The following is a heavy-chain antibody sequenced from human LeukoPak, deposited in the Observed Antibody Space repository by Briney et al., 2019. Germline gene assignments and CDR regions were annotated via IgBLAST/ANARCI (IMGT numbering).Heavy chain of an antibody. D-gene: IGHD3-22*01. V-gene: IGHV4-4*02. J-gene: IGHJ4*02. CDR1: GGSISSSNW. CDR3: ARSRYYYDSSGSLYYFDY. CDR2: IYHSGST. Sequence: SETLSLTCAVSGGSISSSNWWSWVRQPPGQGLEWIGEIYHSGSTNYNPSLKSRVTISVDKSKNQFSLKLSSVTAADTAVYYCARSRYYYDSSGSLYYFDYWGQGTLVTVSS.